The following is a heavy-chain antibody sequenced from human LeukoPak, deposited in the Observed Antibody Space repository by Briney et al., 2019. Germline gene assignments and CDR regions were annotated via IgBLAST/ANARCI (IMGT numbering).Heavy chain of an antibody. CDR2: INPNSGGT. V-gene: IGHV1-2*02. CDR3: ARVGVATTYNWFDP. D-gene: IGHD5-12*01. CDR1: GYTFTSYY. Sequence: ASVKVSCKASGYTFTSYYMHWVRQAPGQGLEWMGWINPNSGGTNYAQKFQGRVTMTRDTSISTAYMELSRLRSDDTAVYYCARVGVATTYNWFDPWGQGTLVTVSS. J-gene: IGHJ5*02.